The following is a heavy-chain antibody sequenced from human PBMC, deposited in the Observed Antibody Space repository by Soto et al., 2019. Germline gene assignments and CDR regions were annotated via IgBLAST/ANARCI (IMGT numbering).Heavy chain of an antibody. CDR3: TKDQKWEVPHFSEC. J-gene: IGHJ4*02. Sequence: PEGSLRLSCSASGFTFSTSAMTWVRQAPGKGLEWVSTISTSGGSTYYTDSVKGRFTISRDNSQDTLYLQMNSLRVEDTGIYYGTKDQKWEVPHFSECWGQGTQVTVSS. CDR2: ISTSGGST. D-gene: IGHD1-26*01. V-gene: IGHV3-23*01. CDR1: GFTFSTSA.